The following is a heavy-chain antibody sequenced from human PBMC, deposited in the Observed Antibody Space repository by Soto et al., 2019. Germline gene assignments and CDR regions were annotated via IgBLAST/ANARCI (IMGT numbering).Heavy chain of an antibody. CDR3: ARGPPNYYGSGSYYYYMDV. Sequence: ASVKVSCKASGYTFTSYGISWVRQAPGQGLEWMGWISAYNGNTNYAQKLQGRVTMTTDTSTSTAYMELRSLRSDDTAVYYCARGPPNYYGSGSYYYYMDVWGKGTTVTVSS. CDR2: ISAYNGNT. CDR1: GYTFTSYG. V-gene: IGHV1-18*01. D-gene: IGHD3-10*01. J-gene: IGHJ6*03.